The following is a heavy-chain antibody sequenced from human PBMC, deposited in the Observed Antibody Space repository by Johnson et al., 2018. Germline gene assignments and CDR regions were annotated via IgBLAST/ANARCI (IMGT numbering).Heavy chain of an antibody. CDR2: ISYDGSNK. J-gene: IGHJ6*03. Sequence: QVQLVESGGGVVQPGRSLRLSCAASGFTFSNYAMHWVRQAPGKGLEWVAVISYDGSNKYYADSVKGRFTISRDNSKNTLYLQVNSLRAEDTAVYYCARGDGGNYYYDYMDVWGKGTTVTVSS. V-gene: IGHV3-30-3*01. D-gene: IGHD2-21*02. CDR3: ARGDGGNYYYDYMDV. CDR1: GFTFSNYA.